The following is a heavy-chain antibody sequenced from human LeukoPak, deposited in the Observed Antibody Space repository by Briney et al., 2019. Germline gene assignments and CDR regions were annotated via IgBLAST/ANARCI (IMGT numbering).Heavy chain of an antibody. CDR3: ARVPDYGGNRWFDP. D-gene: IGHD4-23*01. Sequence: GGSLRLSCAASGFTFSSYAMHWVRQAPGKGLEYVSAISNNGGSTFYANSVKGRFTISRDNSKNTLYLQMNSLRAEDTAVYYCARVPDYGGNRWFDPWGQGTLVTASS. CDR1: GFTFSSYA. J-gene: IGHJ5*02. CDR2: ISNNGGST. V-gene: IGHV3-64*01.